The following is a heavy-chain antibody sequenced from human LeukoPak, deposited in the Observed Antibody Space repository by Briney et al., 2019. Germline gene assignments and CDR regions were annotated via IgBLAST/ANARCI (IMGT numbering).Heavy chain of an antibody. Sequence: ASVKVSCKASGYTFNTYGITWVRQAPGQGLEWMGWISGYNGNTNYAQKLQGRVTMTTDTSTSTAYMELRSLRSDDTAVYYCARDGSGTYYPAGVGWFDPWGQGTLVTVSS. CDR2: ISGYNGNT. D-gene: IGHD3-10*01. V-gene: IGHV1-18*01. CDR3: ARDGSGTYYPAGVGWFDP. CDR1: GYTFNTYG. J-gene: IGHJ5*02.